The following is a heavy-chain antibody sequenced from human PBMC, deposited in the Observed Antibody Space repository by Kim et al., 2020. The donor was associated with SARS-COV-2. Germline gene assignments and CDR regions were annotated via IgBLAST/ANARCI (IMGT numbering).Heavy chain of an antibody. Sequence: SQTLSLTCDISGDSVSSNSAAWNWIRQSPSRGLEWLGRTYYRSKWYTDYALSVKGRITINPDTSKNQFSLQLNSVTPEDTAVYYCARDRQRAGTGVDYWGQGTPVNVSS. D-gene: IGHD6-19*01. CDR3: ARDRQRAGTGVDY. CDR2: TYYRSKWYT. V-gene: IGHV6-1*01. CDR1: GDSVSSNSAA. J-gene: IGHJ4*02.